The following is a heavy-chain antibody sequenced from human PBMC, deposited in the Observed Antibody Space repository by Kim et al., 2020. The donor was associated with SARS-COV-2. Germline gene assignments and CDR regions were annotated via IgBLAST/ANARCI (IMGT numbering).Heavy chain of an antibody. V-gene: IGHV1-69*13. Sequence: SVKLSCKASGGTFSSYAISWVRQAPGQGLEWMGGIIPIFGTANYAQKFQGRVTITADESTSTAYMELSSLRSEDTAVYYCARVHDYGGNSFYYYGMDVWGQGTTVTVSS. CDR2: IIPIFGTA. D-gene: IGHD4-17*01. CDR1: GGTFSSYA. J-gene: IGHJ6*02. CDR3: ARVHDYGGNSFYYYGMDV.